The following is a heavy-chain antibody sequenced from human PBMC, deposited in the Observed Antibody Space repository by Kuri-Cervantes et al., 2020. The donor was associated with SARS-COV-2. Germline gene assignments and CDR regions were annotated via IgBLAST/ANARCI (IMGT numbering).Heavy chain of an antibody. CDR3: ARLRVGYCTGGVCGAYYMDV. CDR1: SGSIKNYY. D-gene: IGHD2-8*02. J-gene: IGHJ6*03. CDR2: LYTSGST. Sequence: GSLRLSCTVSSGSIKNYYWTWIRQPAGKGLEWIGRLYTSGSTDYNASFKSRITISVDTSKNQFSLKLSSVTAADTAVYYCARLRVGYCTGGVCGAYYMDVWGKGTTVTVSS. V-gene: IGHV4-4*07.